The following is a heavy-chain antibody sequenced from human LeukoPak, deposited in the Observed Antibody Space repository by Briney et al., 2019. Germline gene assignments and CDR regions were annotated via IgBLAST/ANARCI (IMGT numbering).Heavy chain of an antibody. D-gene: IGHD3-10*01. CDR3: ARDYYQYYFDY. CDR2: IYSGGNT. CDR1: GLTFSSNY. J-gene: IGHJ4*02. Sequence: PGGSLRLSCIASGLTFSSNYMSWVRQAPGKGLEWVSVIYSGGNTYYADSVKGRFTISRDNSKNTVFLQMNTLRAEDTAMYYCARDYYQYYFDYWGQGTLVTVSS. V-gene: IGHV3-66*01.